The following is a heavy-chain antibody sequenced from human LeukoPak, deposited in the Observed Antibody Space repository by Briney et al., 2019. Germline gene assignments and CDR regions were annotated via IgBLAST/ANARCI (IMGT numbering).Heavy chain of an antibody. V-gene: IGHV3-53*01. CDR1: GFTVSSNY. J-gene: IGHJ4*02. CDR2: IYSGGST. CDR3: ARARGYSGYDLLY. Sequence: GGSLRLSCAASGFTVSSNYMSWVRQAPGKGLEWVSVIYSGGSTYYADSVKGRFTISRDNSKNTLYLQMNSLRAEDTAVYYCARARGYSGYDLLYWGQGTLVTVSS. D-gene: IGHD5-12*01.